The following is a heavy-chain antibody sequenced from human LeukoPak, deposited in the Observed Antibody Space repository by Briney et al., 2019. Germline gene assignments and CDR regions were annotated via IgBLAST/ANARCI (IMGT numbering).Heavy chain of an antibody. CDR3: ARSRINDLWSGSHFDY. CDR1: GYTFTGYY. Sequence: GASVKVSCKASGYTFTGYYMHWVRQAPGQGLEWMGWINPNSGGTNYAQKFQGRVTMTRDTSISTAYMELSRLRSDDTAVYYCARSRINDLWSGSHFDYWGQGTLVTVSS. V-gene: IGHV1-2*02. CDR2: INPNSGGT. D-gene: IGHD3-3*01. J-gene: IGHJ4*02.